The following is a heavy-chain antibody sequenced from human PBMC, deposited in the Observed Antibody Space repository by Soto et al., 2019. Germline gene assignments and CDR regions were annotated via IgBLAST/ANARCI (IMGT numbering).Heavy chain of an antibody. CDR2: VYPSDSDV. V-gene: IGHV5-51*01. D-gene: IGHD2-21*01. CDR3: KKGATSPCES. Sequence: PXESLKVPWHCTGNRFSNSWVGWVRQKPGKGLEWLGNVYPSDSDVRYSPAFEGQVTISADNSINTAYLQLLNLKASDTAIYYWKKGATSPCESWGQRTRGSVSS. J-gene: IGHJ4*02. CDR1: GNRFSNSW.